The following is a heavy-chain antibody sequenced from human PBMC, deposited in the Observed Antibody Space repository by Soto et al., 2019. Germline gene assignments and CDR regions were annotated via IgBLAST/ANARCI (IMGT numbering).Heavy chain of an antibody. D-gene: IGHD6-19*01. Sequence: SETLSLACAVYGGSFSGYYWSWIRQPPGKGLEWIGEINHSGSTNYNPSLKSRVTISVDTSKNQFSLKLSSVTAADTAGYYCASSLRHSSGWYGENYWGQGPRVTLFS. CDR3: ASSLRHSSGWYGENY. J-gene: IGHJ4*02. V-gene: IGHV4-34*01. CDR1: GGSFSGYY. CDR2: INHSGST.